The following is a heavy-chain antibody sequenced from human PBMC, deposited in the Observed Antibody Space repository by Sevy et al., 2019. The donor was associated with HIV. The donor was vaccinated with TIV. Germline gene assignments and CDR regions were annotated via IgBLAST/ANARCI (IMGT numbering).Heavy chain of an antibody. V-gene: IGHV3-53*01. D-gene: IGHD6-19*01. J-gene: IGHJ4*02. Sequence: GGSLRLSCAASGFTVSSNYMSWVRQAPGKGLEWVSVIYSGGSTYYADSVKGRFTISRDNSKNTLYLQMNSLRAEDTAVYYCARVETSSGRTFDYWGQGTLVTVSS. CDR2: IYSGGST. CDR1: GFTVSSNY. CDR3: ARVETSSGRTFDY.